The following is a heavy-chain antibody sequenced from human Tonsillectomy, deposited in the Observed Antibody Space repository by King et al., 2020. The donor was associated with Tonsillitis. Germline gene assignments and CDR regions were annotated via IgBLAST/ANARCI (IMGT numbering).Heavy chain of an antibody. D-gene: IGHD6-19*01. V-gene: IGHV3-33*05. CDR3: AGGPRSGWYFDY. Sequence: VQLVESGGGVVQPGRSLRLSCAASRFTFSSYGMHWVRQAPGKGLEWVALISSDGSNKYYTDSVKGRFTISRDNSKNTLYLKMNSLRAEDTAMYYCAGGPRSGWYFDYWGQGTLVTFSS. J-gene: IGHJ4*02. CDR1: RFTFSSYG. CDR2: ISSDGSNK.